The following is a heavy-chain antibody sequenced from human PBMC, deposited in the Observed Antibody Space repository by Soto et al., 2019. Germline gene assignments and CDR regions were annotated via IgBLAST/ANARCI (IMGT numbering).Heavy chain of an antibody. CDR1: GYTFTSYH. V-gene: IGHV1-8*01. D-gene: IGHD3-10*01. CDR2: MNPNSGNT. J-gene: IGHJ4*02. CDR3: ARGGVFFFAAPTNPFDY. Sequence: QVKLVQSGAEVKKPGASVKVSCKASGYTFTSYHINWVRRATGQGLEWMGWMNPNSGNTGYAQKFQGRVTMTRNTSISTAYMELSSLRSEDTAVYYCARGGVFFFAAPTNPFDYLGQGTLVTVSS.